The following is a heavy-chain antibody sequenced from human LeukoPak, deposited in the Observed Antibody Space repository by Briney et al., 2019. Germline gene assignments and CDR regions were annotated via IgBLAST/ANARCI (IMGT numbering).Heavy chain of an antibody. J-gene: IGHJ3*02. V-gene: IGHV4-34*01. Sequence: PSETLSLTCAVYGGSFSGYYWSWIRQPPGKGLEWIGEINHSGSTNYNPSLKSRVTISVDTSKNQFSLKLSSVTAADTAVYYCARGDSRKNAFDIWGQGTMVTVSS. CDR3: ARGDSRKNAFDI. CDR2: INHSGST. D-gene: IGHD6-13*01. CDR1: GGSFSGYY.